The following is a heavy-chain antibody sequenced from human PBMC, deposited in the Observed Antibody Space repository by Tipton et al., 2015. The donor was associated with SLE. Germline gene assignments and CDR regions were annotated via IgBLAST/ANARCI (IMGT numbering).Heavy chain of an antibody. Sequence: SGFTFSRSGMHWVRQAPGKGLEWVSYISSSGSTIYYADSVKGRFTISRDNSKDSLYLQMNSLRPEDTALYYCVKDRPGGFHFWDQGTQVTVSS. CDR3: VKDRPGGFHF. V-gene: IGHV3-48*04. CDR2: ISSSGSTI. J-gene: IGHJ4*02. D-gene: IGHD2-2*01. CDR1: GFTFSRSG.